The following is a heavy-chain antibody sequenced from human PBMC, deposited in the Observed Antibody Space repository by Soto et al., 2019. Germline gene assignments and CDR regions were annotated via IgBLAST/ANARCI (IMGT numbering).Heavy chain of an antibody. CDR1: GYTFTSYY. CDR3: ARLCKSRDIYYYYYMDV. CDR2: INPSGGST. J-gene: IGHJ6*03. Sequence: ASVKVSCKASGYTFTSYYMHWVRQAPGQGLEWMGIINPSGGSTSYAQKSQGRVTMTRDTSTSTVYMELSSLRSEDTAVYYCARLCKSRDIYYYYYMDVWGKGTTVTVSS. V-gene: IGHV1-46*01. D-gene: IGHD3-10*02.